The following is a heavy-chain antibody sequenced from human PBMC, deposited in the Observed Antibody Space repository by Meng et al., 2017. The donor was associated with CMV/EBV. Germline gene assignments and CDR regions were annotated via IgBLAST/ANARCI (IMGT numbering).Heavy chain of an antibody. CDR3: ARVRSSTDVLRYFDWLLDFDY. V-gene: IGHV1-2*02. CDR1: GYTFTGYY. Sequence: ASVKVSCKASGYTFTGYYMHWVRQAPGQGLEWMGWINPNSGGTNYAQKFQGRVTMTRDTSISTAYMELSRLRSDDTAVYYCARVRSSTDVLRYFDWLLDFDYWGQGTLVTVSS. CDR2: INPNSGGT. D-gene: IGHD3-9*01. J-gene: IGHJ4*02.